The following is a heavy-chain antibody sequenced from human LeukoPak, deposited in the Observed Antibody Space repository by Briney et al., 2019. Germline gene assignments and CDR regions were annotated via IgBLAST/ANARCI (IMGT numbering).Heavy chain of an antibody. J-gene: IGHJ4*02. CDR2: ISYDGSNK. Sequence: GGSLRLPCAASGFTFSSYAMHWVRQAPGKGLEWVAVISYDGSNKYYADSVKGRFTISRDNSKNTLYLQMNSLRAEDTAVYYCARDSDSNYATGDYWGQGTLVTVSS. CDR3: ARDSDSNYATGDY. D-gene: IGHD4-11*01. V-gene: IGHV3-30*04. CDR1: GFTFSSYA.